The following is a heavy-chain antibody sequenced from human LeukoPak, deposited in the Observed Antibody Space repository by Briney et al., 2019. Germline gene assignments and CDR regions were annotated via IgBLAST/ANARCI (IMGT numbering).Heavy chain of an antibody. CDR2: ISYDGSNK. D-gene: IGHD6-19*01. Sequence: GRSLRLSCAASGFTFSSYAMHWVRQAPGKGLEWVAVISYDGSNKYYADSVKGRFTISRDNSKNTLYLQMNSLRAEDTAVYYCAKVGRPPVAGPTDYWGQGTLVTVSS. V-gene: IGHV3-30-3*01. CDR3: AKVGRPPVAGPTDY. J-gene: IGHJ4*02. CDR1: GFTFSSYA.